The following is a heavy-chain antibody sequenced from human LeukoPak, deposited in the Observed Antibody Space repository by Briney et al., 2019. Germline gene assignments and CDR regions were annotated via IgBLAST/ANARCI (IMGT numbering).Heavy chain of an antibody. Sequence: PGGSLRLSCVASGFTFTSYAMSWVRQAPGKGLEWASTISNSGGNTYYADSVKGRFTIPRDNSKNTLYLQMNSLTAEDTAIYYCAKATGTLGNWGQGTLVTVSS. V-gene: IGHV3-23*01. J-gene: IGHJ4*02. CDR3: AKATGTLGN. D-gene: IGHD1-1*01. CDR2: ISNSGGNT. CDR1: GFTFTSYA.